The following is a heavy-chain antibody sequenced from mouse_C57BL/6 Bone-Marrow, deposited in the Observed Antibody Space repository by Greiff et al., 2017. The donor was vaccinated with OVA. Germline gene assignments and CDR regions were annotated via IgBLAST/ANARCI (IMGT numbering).Heavy chain of an antibody. CDR3: ARESYGKSFAD. Sequence: EVMLVESGPSLVKPSQTLSLTCSVTGDSITSGYWSWIRKFPGNKLEYMGYIIYSGSTYYTPSLKSRISITRDTSKNQYYLQLNSVTTEDTATYYGARESYGKSFADWGQGTLVTVSA. D-gene: IGHD2-1*01. CDR1: GDSITSGY. CDR2: IIYSGST. V-gene: IGHV3-8*02. J-gene: IGHJ3*01.